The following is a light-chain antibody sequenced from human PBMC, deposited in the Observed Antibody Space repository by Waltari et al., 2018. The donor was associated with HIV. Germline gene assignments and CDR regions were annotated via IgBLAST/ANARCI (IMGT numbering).Light chain of an antibody. CDR3: QKYNSVPPWT. J-gene: IGKJ1*01. Sequence: DFQMTQSPASLSASVGDSVTITCRASQGISNYLAWYQQKPGKVPKFLIYGASTLQSGVPSRFSGSGSGTDFTLTISSLQPEDVATYYCQKYNSVPPWTFGQGTKVEIK. CDR2: GAS. CDR1: QGISNY. V-gene: IGKV1-27*01.